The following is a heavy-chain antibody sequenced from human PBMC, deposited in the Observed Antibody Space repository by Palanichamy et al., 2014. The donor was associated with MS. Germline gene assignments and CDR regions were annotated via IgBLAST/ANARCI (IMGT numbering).Heavy chain of an antibody. V-gene: IGHV1-46*04. J-gene: IGHJ3*02. CDR1: GYSFTRYY. D-gene: IGHD3-16*01. Sequence: QVQLVQSGAEVKKPGASVKVSCMASGYSFTRYYMHWVRQAPGQGLEWMGLINPSGGETTYAQKLQGRVTMTRDTSTSTVYMELTSLRSEDTAVYYCARDHRGDAFDIWGQGTMVTVSS. CDR2: INPSGGET. CDR3: ARDHRGDAFDI.